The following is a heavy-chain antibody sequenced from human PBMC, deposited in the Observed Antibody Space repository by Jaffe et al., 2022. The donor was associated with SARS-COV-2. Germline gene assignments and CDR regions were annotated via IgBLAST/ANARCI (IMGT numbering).Heavy chain of an antibody. CDR2: VFYSGKT. D-gene: IGHD4-17*01. J-gene: IGHJ4*02. CDR3: AACDYDDYVIDY. V-gene: IGHV4-59*01. Sequence: QLQLQESGPGLVKPSETLSLTCTVSGASITNYYWSWIRQSPGKGLEWIGYVFYSGKTNYNPSLKSRVTISVDTSRSQFSLKMSSVTAADAAVYYCAACDYDDYVIDYWGQGALVTVSS. CDR1: GASITNYY.